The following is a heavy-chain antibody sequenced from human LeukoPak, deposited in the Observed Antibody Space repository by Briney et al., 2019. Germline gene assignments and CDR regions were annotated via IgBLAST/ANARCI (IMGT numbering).Heavy chain of an antibody. CDR3: ARQGLGTYYYGSGKSGNAFGI. Sequence: GESLKISCKGSGYSFTSYWIGWVRQMPGKGLEWMGIIYPGDSDTRCSPSFQGQVTISADKSISTAYLQWSSLKASDTAMYYCARQGLGTYYYGSGKSGNAFGIWGQGTMVTVSS. J-gene: IGHJ3*02. CDR1: GYSFTSYW. V-gene: IGHV5-51*01. CDR2: IYPGDSDT. D-gene: IGHD3-10*01.